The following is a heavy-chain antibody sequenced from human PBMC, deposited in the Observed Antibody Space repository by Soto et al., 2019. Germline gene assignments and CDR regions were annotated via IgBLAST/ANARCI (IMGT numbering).Heavy chain of an antibody. CDR2: ISSSSSTI. Sequence: GGSLRLSCTASGFTFSSYSMNWVRQAPGKGLEWVSYISSSSSTIYYADSAKGRFTISRDNAKNSLYLQMNSLRDEDTAVYYCARDNSGWSDYYYYYGMDVWGQGTTVTVSS. J-gene: IGHJ6*02. CDR1: GFTFSSYS. CDR3: ARDNSGWSDYYYYYGMDV. D-gene: IGHD6-19*01. V-gene: IGHV3-48*02.